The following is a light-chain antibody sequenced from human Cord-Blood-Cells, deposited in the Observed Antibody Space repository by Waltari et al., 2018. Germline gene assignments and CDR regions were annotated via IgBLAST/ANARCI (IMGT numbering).Light chain of an antibody. J-gene: IGKJ1*01. CDR3: QQYYSYPRT. V-gene: IGKV1-8*01. CDR1: QGISSY. Sequence: AIRMTQSPSSLSASTGDRATITCRASQGISSYLAWYQQKPGKAPKLLIYAASTFQGGVPSRFSGSGSGTDFTLTISCLQSEDFATYYCQQYYSYPRTFGQGTKVEIK. CDR2: AAS.